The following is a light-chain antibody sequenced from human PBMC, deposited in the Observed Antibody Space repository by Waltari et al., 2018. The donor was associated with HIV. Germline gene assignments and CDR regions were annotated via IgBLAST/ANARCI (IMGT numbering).Light chain of an antibody. J-gene: IGLJ2*01. V-gene: IGLV2-14*01. Sequence: QSALTPPASVSRSPGPSITIPCTGPSSAVGGYAYVSWYQQHPGKAPKLIIYDVTNRPSGVSNRFSGSKSGNTASLTISGLQAEDEADYYCSSYTTSSTVVFGGGTKLTVL. CDR3: SSYTTSSTVV. CDR1: SSAVGGYAY. CDR2: DVT.